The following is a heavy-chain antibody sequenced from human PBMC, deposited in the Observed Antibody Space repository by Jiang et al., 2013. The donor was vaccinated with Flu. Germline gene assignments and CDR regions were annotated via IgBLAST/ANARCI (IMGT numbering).Heavy chain of an antibody. CDR2: ISYDEKHK. V-gene: IGHV3-30*04. CDR1: GFVFNDFS. CDR3: ARIGDRYDLWSGPSLIVAY. Sequence: VQLVESGGGVVQPGRSLRLSCAASGFVFNDFSMHWVRQAPGKGLEWVALISYDEKHKFYIDSVKGRFTISRDNSKNTVYLQMESLRAEDTAVYFCARIGDRYDLWSGPSLIVAYWGQGTLVNVSS. D-gene: IGHD3-3*01. J-gene: IGHJ4*02.